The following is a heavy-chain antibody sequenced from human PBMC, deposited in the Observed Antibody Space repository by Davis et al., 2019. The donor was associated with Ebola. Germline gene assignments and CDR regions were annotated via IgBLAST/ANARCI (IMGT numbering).Heavy chain of an antibody. CDR3: ARGDGYNYFDY. CDR2: ISGYGDNT. CDR1: EFIFSNYA. V-gene: IGHV3-23*01. D-gene: IGHD5-24*01. J-gene: IGHJ4*02. Sequence: GESLKISCAASEFIFSNYAMNWVRQAPGKGLEWVSGISGYGDNTYYADSVRGRFTISRDNSKNTLFLQMNSLRAEDTAVYYCARGDGYNYFDYWGQGTLVTVSS.